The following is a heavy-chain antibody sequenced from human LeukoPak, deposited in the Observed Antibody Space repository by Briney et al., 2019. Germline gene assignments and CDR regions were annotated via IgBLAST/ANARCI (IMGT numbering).Heavy chain of an antibody. V-gene: IGHV3-11*04. CDR3: ARAGISGYFYPNEYFNH. CDR2: ISSSSGSM. J-gene: IGHJ1*01. D-gene: IGHD3-22*01. Sequence: GGSLRLSCVGSGFNFDDYYMSWFRQAPGKGLEWVSYISSSSGSMYYLDSVKGRFTISRDNAKNSLYLQMNSLQVEDSAVYFCARAGISGYFYPNEYFNHWGPGTRVLVSS. CDR1: GFNFDDYY.